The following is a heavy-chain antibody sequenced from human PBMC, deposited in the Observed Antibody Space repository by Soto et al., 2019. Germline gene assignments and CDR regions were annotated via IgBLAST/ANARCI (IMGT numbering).Heavy chain of an antibody. CDR1: GFTFSSYS. V-gene: IGHV3-21*01. D-gene: IGHD4-17*01. CDR2: ISSSSSYI. J-gene: IGHJ3*02. CDR3: ASRLADYGDYVAFDI. Sequence: GGSLRLSCAASGFTFSSYSMNWVRQAPGKGLEWVSSISSSSSYIYYADSVKGRFTISRDNAKNSLYLQMISLRAEDTAVYYCASRLADYGDYVAFDIWGQGTMVTVSS.